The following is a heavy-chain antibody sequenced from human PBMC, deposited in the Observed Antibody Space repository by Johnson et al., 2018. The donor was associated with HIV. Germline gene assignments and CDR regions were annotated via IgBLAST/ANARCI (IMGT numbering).Heavy chain of an antibody. V-gene: IGHV3-9*01. CDR2: ISWNSGSR. D-gene: IGHD3-3*02. Sequence: VQLVESGGGLVKPGGSLRLSCAASGFTFSTYAMHWVRQAPGKGLEWVSGISWNSGSRDYADSVTGRFTISRDNAKISLYLQMNSLRGLDTALFYCSRLAPADGFDIWGQGTMVTVSS. CDR3: SRLAPADGFDI. J-gene: IGHJ3*02. CDR1: GFTFSTYA.